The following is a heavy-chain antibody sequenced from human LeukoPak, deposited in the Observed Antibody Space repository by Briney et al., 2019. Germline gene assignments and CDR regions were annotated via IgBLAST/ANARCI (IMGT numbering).Heavy chain of an antibody. V-gene: IGHV4-38-2*02. D-gene: IGHD4-11*01. CDR1: GSSMNLYS. J-gene: IGHJ4*02. CDR3: AREWQYQFDY. CDR2: VYHSGIT. Sequence: SETLSLTCSVSGSSMNLYSWNWIRQPPGQGLEWIGSVYHSGITYYTPSLKSRVSISVDTSKNQFSLKVTSVTAADTAVYYCAREWQYQFDYWGQGSLVTVSS.